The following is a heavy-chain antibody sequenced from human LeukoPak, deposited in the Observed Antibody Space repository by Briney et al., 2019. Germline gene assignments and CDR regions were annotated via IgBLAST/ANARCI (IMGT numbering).Heavy chain of an antibody. CDR3: AIVTYYYGSGSVAFDI. CDR2: INPNSGGT. V-gene: IGHV1-2*02. CDR1: GYTFTGYY. J-gene: IGHJ3*02. D-gene: IGHD3-10*01. Sequence: ASVKASCKASGYTFTGYYMHWVRQAPGQGLEWMGWINPNSGGTNYAQKFQGRVTMTRDTSISTAYMELSRLRSDDTAVYYCAIVTYYYGSGSVAFDIWGQGTMVTVSS.